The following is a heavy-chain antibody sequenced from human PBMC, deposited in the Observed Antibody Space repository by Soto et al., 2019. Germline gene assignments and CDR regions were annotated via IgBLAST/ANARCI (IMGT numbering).Heavy chain of an antibody. J-gene: IGHJ4*02. CDR1: GFTFSSYA. V-gene: IGHV3-23*01. CDR3: AKEVAEQQLVRAVDY. D-gene: IGHD6-13*01. CDR2: VSGNGGST. Sequence: GGSLRLSCAASGFTFSSYAMSWVRQAPGKGLEWVSGVSGNGGSTYYADSGKGRFTISRDNSKGTVYLQMNSLGAEDTAVYYCAKEVAEQQLVRAVDYWGQGTLVTVSS.